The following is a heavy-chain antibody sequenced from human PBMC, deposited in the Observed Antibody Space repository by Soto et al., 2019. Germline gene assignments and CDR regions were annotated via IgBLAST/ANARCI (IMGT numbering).Heavy chain of an antibody. J-gene: IGHJ4*02. V-gene: IGHV3-23*01. D-gene: IGHD1-26*01. CDR2: IIGAGAP. Sequence: EVQLLESGGGLVQPEGSLRLSCAASGFTFSIYAMNWVRQAPGKGLEWVAGIIGAGAPYYADPVKGRFTISRDNSKNTLYLQIKSLRDEDTALYFCAKDVTPDSRWDIDYWGQGTLVTVSS. CDR3: AKDVTPDSRWDIDY. CDR1: GFTFSIYA.